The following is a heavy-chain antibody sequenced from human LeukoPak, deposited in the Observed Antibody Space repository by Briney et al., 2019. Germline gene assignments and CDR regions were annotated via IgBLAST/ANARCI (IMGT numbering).Heavy chain of an antibody. CDR1: GFTFSSYE. V-gene: IGHV3-48*03. Sequence: GGSLRLSCAASGFTFSSYEMNWVRQAPGKGLEWVSYISSSGSTIYYADSVKGRFTISRDNAKNSLYLQMNSLRAEDTAVYYCARILSSDVATADDYWGQGTLVTVSS. CDR2: ISSSGSTI. D-gene: IGHD5-12*01. CDR3: ARILSSDVATADDY. J-gene: IGHJ4*02.